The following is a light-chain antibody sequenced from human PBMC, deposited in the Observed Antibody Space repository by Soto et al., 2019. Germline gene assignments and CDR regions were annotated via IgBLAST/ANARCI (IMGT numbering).Light chain of an antibody. V-gene: IGKV1-27*01. CDR2: AAS. CDR3: QKYNSAPRT. CDR1: HDISNY. J-gene: IGKJ1*01. Sequence: EIHMNQAPSSLSASVGDRVTITCRASHDISNYLAWYQQKPGKVPKLLIYAASTLHSGVPSRFSGSGSGTDFTLTISSLQPEDVATYYCQKYNSAPRTFGPGTKVDIK.